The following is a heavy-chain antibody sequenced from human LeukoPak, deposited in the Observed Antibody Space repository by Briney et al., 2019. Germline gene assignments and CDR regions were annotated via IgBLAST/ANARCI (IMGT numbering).Heavy chain of an antibody. CDR1: GFTFSSHG. V-gene: IGHV3-23*01. CDR3: AHGSMYQLDY. Sequence: GGSLRLSCGVSGFTFSSHGMSWVLQAPGKGLEWVSGIVGGAGGTYYADSVKGRFTISRDNSKNTLYLQMNSLRAEDTAVYYCAHGSMYQLDYWGQGTLVTVSS. J-gene: IGHJ4*02. CDR2: IVGGAGGT. D-gene: IGHD2-2*01.